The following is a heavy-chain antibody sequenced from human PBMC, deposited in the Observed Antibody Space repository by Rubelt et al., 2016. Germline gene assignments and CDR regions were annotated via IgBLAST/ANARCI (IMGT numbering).Heavy chain of an antibody. CDR2: NIPIFGTA. CDR1: GGTFRSYA. Sequence: QVQLVQSGAEVKKPGSSVMVSRKASGGTFRSYAISWVRQAPGQGLEWMGGNIPIFGTATYAQKFQGRVTITADKSTSTAYMERSSLRSEDTAVYYCARDPSNTSGFHAYFDYWGQGTLVTVSS. CDR3: ARDPSNTSGFHAYFDY. J-gene: IGHJ4*02. D-gene: IGHD3-22*01. V-gene: IGHV1-69*06.